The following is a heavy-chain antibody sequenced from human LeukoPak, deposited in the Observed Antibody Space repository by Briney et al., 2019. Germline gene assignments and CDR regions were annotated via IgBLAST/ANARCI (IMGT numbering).Heavy chain of an antibody. V-gene: IGHV1-2*02. CDR2: INPKSGDT. D-gene: IGHD3-22*01. J-gene: IGHJ3*02. Sequence: GASVKVSCKPSGYTFTGYYIHWVRQAPGQGLEWMGWINPKSGDTNYAQKFQGRVSMTGDRSISTAYMELSRLRSGDTAVYYCARTLVVINDAFDIWGQGTMVTVSS. CDR1: GYTFTGYY. CDR3: ARTLVVINDAFDI.